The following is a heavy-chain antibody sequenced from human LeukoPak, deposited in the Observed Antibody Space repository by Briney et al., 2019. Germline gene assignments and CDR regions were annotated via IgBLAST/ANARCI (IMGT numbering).Heavy chain of an antibody. J-gene: IGHJ6*02. Sequence: ASVKVSCKASGYTFTSYYMHWVRQAPGQGLEWMGIINPSGGSTSYAQKFQGRVTMTRDTSTSTVYMELSSLRSEDTAVFYCARASRVGAYYYDMDVWGQGTTVTVSS. CDR1: GYTFTSYY. CDR3: ARASRVGAYYYDMDV. CDR2: INPSGGST. V-gene: IGHV1-46*01. D-gene: IGHD2-15*01.